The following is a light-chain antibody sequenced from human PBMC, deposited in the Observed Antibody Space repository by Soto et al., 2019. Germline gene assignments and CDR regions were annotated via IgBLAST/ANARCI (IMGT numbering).Light chain of an antibody. Sequence: ETVMTQSPATLSVSPGERVTLSCRASQSINSNLAWYQQRPGQAPRVLIYDASTRATAVPARFSGSGSGTEFTLTISSLQSEDFAVYYCQQYNDWPPDYTFGQGKKLEIK. CDR1: QSINSN. J-gene: IGKJ2*01. CDR3: QQYNDWPPDYT. V-gene: IGKV3-15*01. CDR2: DAS.